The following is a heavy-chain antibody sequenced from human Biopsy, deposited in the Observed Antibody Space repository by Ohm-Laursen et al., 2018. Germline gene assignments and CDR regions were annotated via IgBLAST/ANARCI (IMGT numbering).Heavy chain of an antibody. CDR3: ARGNGPSA. CDR1: GITFNSDW. V-gene: IGHV3-7*04. Sequence: SLRLSCSASGITFNSDWMSWVRQAPGKGLEWVAIIREHGNEEFYVDSVKGRFTISRDNARNSVHLQMNSLRAEDTAIYYCARGNGPSAWGQGTLVTVSS. CDR2: IREHGNEE. D-gene: IGHD4-11*01. J-gene: IGHJ5*02.